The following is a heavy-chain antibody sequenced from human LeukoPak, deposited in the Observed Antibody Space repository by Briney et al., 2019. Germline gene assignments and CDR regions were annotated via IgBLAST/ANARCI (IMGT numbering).Heavy chain of an antibody. CDR2: GHDTGST. J-gene: IGHJ4*02. CDR3: ARSFRITVSGKGCFDN. V-gene: IGHV4-39*01. CDR1: GVSISSSIYC. Sequence: SETLCLTCTVSGVSISSSIYCWGCVPQPAGRGLEWVGGGHDTGSTYANPSLKSRVTISVATSKKQFSMNVTSVTVADTAVYYCARSFRITVSGKGCFDNWGRGSLVIVSS. D-gene: IGHD6-19*01.